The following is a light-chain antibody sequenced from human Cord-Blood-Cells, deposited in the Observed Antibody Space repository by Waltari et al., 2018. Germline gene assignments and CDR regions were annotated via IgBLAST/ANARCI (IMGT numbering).Light chain of an antibody. V-gene: IGKV1-33*01. CDR2: DAS. J-gene: IGKJ2*01. Sequence: IRITQSPSSLSASTGDRVTITCRASQGISSYLAWYQQKPGKAPKLLIYDASNLETGVPSRFSGSGSGTDFTFTISSLQPEDIATYYCQQYDNLPYTFGQGTKLEIK. CDR1: QGISSY. CDR3: QQYDNLPYT.